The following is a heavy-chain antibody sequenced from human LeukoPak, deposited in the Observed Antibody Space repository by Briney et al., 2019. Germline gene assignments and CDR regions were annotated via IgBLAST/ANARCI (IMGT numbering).Heavy chain of an antibody. CDR3: AREGVGASFDY. J-gene: IGHJ4*02. CDR2: ISYDGSNK. CDR1: GFTFSSYA. Sequence: GGSLRLSCAASGFTFSSYAMHWVRQAPGKGLEWVAVISYDGSNKYYADSVKGRFTISRDNSKNTLYLKMNSLRAEDTAAYYCAREGVGASFDYWGQGTLVTVSS. D-gene: IGHD1-26*01. V-gene: IGHV3-30-3*01.